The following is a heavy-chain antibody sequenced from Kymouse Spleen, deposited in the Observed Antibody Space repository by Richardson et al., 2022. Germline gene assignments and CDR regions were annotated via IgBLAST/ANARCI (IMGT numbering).Heavy chain of an antibody. D-gene: IGHD6-13*01. V-gene: IGHV3-9*01. CDR3: AKDCSWYFDY. CDR2: ISWNSGSI. J-gene: IGHJ4*02. Sequence: EVQLVESGGGLVQPGRSLRLSCAASGFTFDDYAMHWVRQAPGKGLEWVSGISWNSGSIGYADSVKGRFTISRDNAKNSLYLQMNSLRAEDTALYYCAKDCSWYFDYWGQGTLVTVSS. CDR1: GFTFDDYA.